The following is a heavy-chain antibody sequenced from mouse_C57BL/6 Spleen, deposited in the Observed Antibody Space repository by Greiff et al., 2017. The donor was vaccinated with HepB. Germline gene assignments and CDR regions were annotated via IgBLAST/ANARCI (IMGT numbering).Heavy chain of an antibody. CDR2: IYPGSGNT. CDR1: GYTFTDYY. D-gene: IGHD2-3*01. V-gene: IGHV1-76*01. J-gene: IGHJ3*01. CDR3: ARSGSPIYDGYSWFAY. Sequence: VQLQQSGAELVRPGASVKLSCKASGYTFTDYYINWVKQRPGQGLEWIARIYPGSGNTYYNEKFKGKATLTAEKSSSTAYMQLSSLTSEDSAVYFCARSGSPIYDGYSWFAYWGQGTLVTVSA.